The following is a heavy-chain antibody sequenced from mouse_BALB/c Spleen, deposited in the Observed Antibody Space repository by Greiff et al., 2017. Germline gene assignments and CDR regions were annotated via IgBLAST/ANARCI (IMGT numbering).Heavy chain of an antibody. CDR2: IYPGGGYT. Sequence: QVQLKESGAELVRPGTSVKISCKASGYTFTNYWLGWVKQRPGHGLEWIGDIYPGGGYTNYNEKFKGKATLTADTSSSTAYMQLSSLTSEDSAVYFCAREGKDLDAMDYWGQGTSVTVSS. J-gene: IGHJ4*01. CDR3: AREGKDLDAMDY. CDR1: GYTFTNYW. V-gene: IGHV1-63*02.